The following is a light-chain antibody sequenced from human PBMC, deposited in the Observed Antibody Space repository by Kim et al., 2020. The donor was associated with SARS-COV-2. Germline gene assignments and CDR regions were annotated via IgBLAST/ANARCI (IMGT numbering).Light chain of an antibody. V-gene: IGLV1-44*01. CDR1: SSNIGSNT. CDR2: SDN. J-gene: IGLJ3*02. CDR3: AAWDGSLVGWV. Sequence: GQRVTISCSGSSSNIGSNTVNWYQQLPGTAPKLLIYSDNQRPSGVPDRFSGSKSGTSASLAISGLKSEDEADFYCAAWDGSLVGWVFGGGTQLTVL.